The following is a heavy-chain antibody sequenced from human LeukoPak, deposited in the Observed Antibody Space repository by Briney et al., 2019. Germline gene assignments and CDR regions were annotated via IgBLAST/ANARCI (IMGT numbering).Heavy chain of an antibody. V-gene: IGHV3-21*01. D-gene: IGHD2-15*01. CDR3: ARVRDNY. Sequence: GGSLRLSCASSGFTSSDSYIGWFPQAPGKGLEWVSSISSSSSYIYYADSVKGRFTISRDNAKNSLYLQMNSLRAEDTAVYYCARVRDNYWGQGTLVTVSS. J-gene: IGHJ4*02. CDR1: GFTSSDSY. CDR2: ISSSSSYI.